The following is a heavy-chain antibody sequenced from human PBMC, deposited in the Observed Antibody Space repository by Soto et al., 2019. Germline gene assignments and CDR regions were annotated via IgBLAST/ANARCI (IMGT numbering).Heavy chain of an antibody. V-gene: IGHV3-7*03. CDR2: INQDGSGK. D-gene: IGHD3-22*01. Sequence: GGSLRLSCVASGFTFSSYWMSWVRQSPEKGLEWVANINQDGSGKYHVGSVKGRFTISRDNAKNTLYLQMNSLRAEDTAVYYCAKSPGMYYYDSSGYYHYDYWGQGTLVTVSS. J-gene: IGHJ4*02. CDR3: AKSPGMYYYDSSGYYHYDY. CDR1: GFTFSSYW.